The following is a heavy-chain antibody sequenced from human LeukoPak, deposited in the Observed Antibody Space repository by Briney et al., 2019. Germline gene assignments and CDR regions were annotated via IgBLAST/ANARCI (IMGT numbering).Heavy chain of an antibody. V-gene: IGHV3-30-3*01. D-gene: IGHD3-3*01. CDR1: GFTFSSYA. CDR3: ARGRYDFWSGYSNYYYYYGMDV. J-gene: IGHJ6*02. CDR2: ISYDGSNK. Sequence: PGGSLRLSCAASGFTFSSYAMHWVRQAPGKGLEWVAVISYDGSNKYYADSVKGRSTISRDNSKNTLYLQMNSLRAEDTAVYYCARGRYDFWSGYSNYYYYYGMDVWGQGTTVTVSS.